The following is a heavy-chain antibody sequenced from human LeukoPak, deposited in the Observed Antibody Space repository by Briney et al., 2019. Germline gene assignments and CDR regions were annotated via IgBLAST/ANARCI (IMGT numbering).Heavy chain of an antibody. CDR3: TRRRDFIDY. Sequence: GGSLRLSCAASGFTLSDYYMSWIRQAPGKGLEWVSYSSSSGSTIYYADSVKGRFAISRDNAKNSLYLQMNSLRAEDTAVYYCTRRRDFIDYWGQGTLVTVSS. V-gene: IGHV3-11*01. CDR1: GFTLSDYY. CDR2: SSSSGSTI. J-gene: IGHJ4*02. D-gene: IGHD3/OR15-3a*01.